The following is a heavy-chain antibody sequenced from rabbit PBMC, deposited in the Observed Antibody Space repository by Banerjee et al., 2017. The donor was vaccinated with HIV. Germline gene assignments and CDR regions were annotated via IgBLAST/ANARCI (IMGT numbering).Heavy chain of an antibody. D-gene: IGHD2-1*01. V-gene: IGHV1S45*01. CDR2: INTSSGNT. J-gene: IGHJ4*01. CDR1: GFSFSNKYV. CDR3: ARTIADYGAAFDL. Sequence: QEQLEESGGDLVKPEGSLTLTCTASGFSFSNKYVMCWVRQAPGKGLEWIACINTSSGNTVYASWAKGRFTISKTSSTTVTLQMPSLTGADTATYFCARTIADYGAAFDLWGQGTLVTVS.